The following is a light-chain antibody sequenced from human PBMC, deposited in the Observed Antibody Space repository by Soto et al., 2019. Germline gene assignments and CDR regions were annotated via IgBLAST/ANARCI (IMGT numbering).Light chain of an antibody. Sequence: EIVLTQSPGTLSLSPGERATLSCRASQSFSSRYLAWYQQKPGQAPSLLIYGASRRATGMPDRFSGSGSGTAVTLTISRLESEDFVVSYCQQYGSSSRSFGQGTKLEMK. CDR1: QSFSSRY. J-gene: IGKJ2*01. CDR3: QQYGSSSRS. V-gene: IGKV3-20*01. CDR2: GAS.